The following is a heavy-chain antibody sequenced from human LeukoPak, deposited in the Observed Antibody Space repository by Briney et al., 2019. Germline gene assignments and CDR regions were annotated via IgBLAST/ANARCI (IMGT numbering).Heavy chain of an antibody. CDR3: ARDYGGSSGWFDP. CDR1: GYTFTSYD. V-gene: IGHV1-8*01. CDR2: MSPNSGKT. Sequence: ASVKVSCKASGYTFTSYDLNWVGQATGQGLEWMGWMSPNSGKTGYAQKFQGRVTMTRNTSIGTAYMELSSLRSEDTAVYYCARDYGGSSGWFDPWGQGTLVTVSS. J-gene: IGHJ5*02. D-gene: IGHD4-23*01.